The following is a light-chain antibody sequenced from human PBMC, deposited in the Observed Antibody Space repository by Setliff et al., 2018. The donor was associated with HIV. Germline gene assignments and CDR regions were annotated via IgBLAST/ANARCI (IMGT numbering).Light chain of an antibody. CDR1: SSDVGGYNY. Sequence: QSVLTQPRSVSGSPGQSVTISCTGTSSDVGGYNYVSWYQQFPGKAPKLMIYDVSKRPSGVPDRFSGSKSGNTASLTISGLQAEDEADYYCSSYAGSNNVFGTGTKVTVL. CDR3: SSYAGSNNV. CDR2: DVS. J-gene: IGLJ1*01. V-gene: IGLV2-11*01.